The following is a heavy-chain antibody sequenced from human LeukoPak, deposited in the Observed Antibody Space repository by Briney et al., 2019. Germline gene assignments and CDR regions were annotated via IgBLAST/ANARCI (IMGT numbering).Heavy chain of an antibody. CDR2: INPSGGST. V-gene: IGHV1-46*01. J-gene: IGHJ4*02. CDR3: ARGLTYYYDSSGYYYLTHFDY. Sequence: ASVKVSCKASGYTLTSYYMHWVRQAPGQGLEWMGIINPSGGSTNYAQKFQGRVTITADESTSTAYMELSSLRSEDTAVYYCARGLTYYYDSSGYYYLTHFDYWGQGTLVTVSS. D-gene: IGHD3-22*01. CDR1: GYTLTSYY.